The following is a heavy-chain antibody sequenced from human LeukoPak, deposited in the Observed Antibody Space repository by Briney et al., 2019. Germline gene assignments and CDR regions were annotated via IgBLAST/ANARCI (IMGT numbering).Heavy chain of an antibody. CDR2: IIPILGIA. J-gene: IGHJ4*02. D-gene: IGHD2-21*02. V-gene: IGHV1-69*04. Sequence: SVKVSCKASGGTFSSYAISWVRQAPGQGLEWMGRIIPILGIANYAQKFQGRVTITADKSTSTAYMELSSLRSEDTAVYYCARLGNVAYCGGDCYPDYWGQGTLVTVSS. CDR1: GGTFSSYA. CDR3: ARLGNVAYCGGDCYPDY.